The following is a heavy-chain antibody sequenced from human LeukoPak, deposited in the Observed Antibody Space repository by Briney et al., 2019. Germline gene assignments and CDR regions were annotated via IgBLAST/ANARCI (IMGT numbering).Heavy chain of an antibody. CDR2: TYTSGST. J-gene: IGHJ4*02. CDR3: AGLRTYSGYDFFHY. V-gene: IGHV4-4*09. Sequence: PSETLSLTCTVSGGSISTYYLSWIRQPPGKGLEWIGYTYTSGSTNYNPSLKSRVTISLDTSKNQFSLKLSSVTAADTAVYYCAGLRTYSGYDFFHYWGQGTLVTASS. D-gene: IGHD5-12*01. CDR1: GGSISTYY.